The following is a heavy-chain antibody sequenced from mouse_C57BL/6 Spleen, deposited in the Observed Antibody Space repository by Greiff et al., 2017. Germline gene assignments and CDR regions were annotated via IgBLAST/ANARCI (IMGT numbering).Heavy chain of an antibody. CDR1: GYAFTNYL. Sequence: VQLQQSGAELVRPGTSVKVSCKASGYAFTNYLIEWVKQRPGQGLEWIGVINPGSGGTNYNEKFKGKATLTADKSSSTAYMQLSSLTSEDSAVYFCARSSNGFDDWGQGTTLTVSS. V-gene: IGHV1-54*01. D-gene: IGHD2-5*01. J-gene: IGHJ2*01. CDR3: ARSSNGFDD. CDR2: INPGSGGT.